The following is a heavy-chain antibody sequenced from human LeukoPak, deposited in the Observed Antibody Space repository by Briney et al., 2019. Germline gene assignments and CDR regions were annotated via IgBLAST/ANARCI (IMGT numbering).Heavy chain of an antibody. J-gene: IGHJ4*02. CDR2: LYTSGST. CDR3: ARADYDILTGYYPVYFDY. CDR1: GGSISSFY. D-gene: IGHD3-9*01. Sequence: SETLSLTCTVSGGSISSFYWSWIRQPAGKGLEWIGRLYTSGSTNYNPSLKSRVTISVDTSKNQFSLKLSSVTAADTAVYYCARADYDILTGYYPVYFDYWGQGTLVTVSS. V-gene: IGHV4-4*07.